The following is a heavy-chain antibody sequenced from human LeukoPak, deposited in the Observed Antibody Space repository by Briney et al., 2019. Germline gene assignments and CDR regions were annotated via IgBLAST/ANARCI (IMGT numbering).Heavy chain of an antibody. V-gene: IGHV3-53*05. CDR2: IYSGGST. CDR1: GFTVSSNY. D-gene: IGHD3-22*01. CDR3: AKPHYYDSSGYYYEDY. J-gene: IGHJ4*02. Sequence: GGSLRLSCAASGFTVSSNYMSWVRQAPGKGLEWVSVIYSGGSTYYADSVKGRFTISRDNSKNTLYLQMNSLRAEDTAVYYCAKPHYYDSSGYYYEDYWGQGTLVTVSS.